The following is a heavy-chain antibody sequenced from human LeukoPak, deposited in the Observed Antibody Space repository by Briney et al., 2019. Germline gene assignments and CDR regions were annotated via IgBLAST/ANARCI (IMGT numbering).Heavy chain of an antibody. V-gene: IGHV1-2*02. D-gene: IGHD6-19*01. CDR2: INPNSGGT. CDR3: AVRNRLAVAEGPFDY. CDR1: GYTFTGYY. J-gene: IGHJ4*02. Sequence: GASVKVSCKASGYTFTGYYMHWVRQAPGQGLEWMGWINPNSGGTSYAQKFQGRVTMTRDMSTSTVYMELSSLRSEDTAVYYCAVRNRLAVAEGPFDYWGQGTLVTVSS.